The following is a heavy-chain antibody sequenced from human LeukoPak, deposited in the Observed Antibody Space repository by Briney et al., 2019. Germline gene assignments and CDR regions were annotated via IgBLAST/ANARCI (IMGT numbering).Heavy chain of an antibody. CDR2: LYYTGST. D-gene: IGHD4/OR15-4a*01. V-gene: IGHV4-39*01. J-gene: IGHJ4*02. CDR3: ARHAGMTMASLFFDY. Sequence: PSVTLSLTCNVSGGSVSNYRYYWGWIRQPPGKGLEWIGSLYYTGSTYHNPSLGGRVATSVDTSKNQISLRLSSVTAADTAVYYCARHAGMTMASLFFDYWGQGTLVTVSS. CDR1: GGSVSNYRYY.